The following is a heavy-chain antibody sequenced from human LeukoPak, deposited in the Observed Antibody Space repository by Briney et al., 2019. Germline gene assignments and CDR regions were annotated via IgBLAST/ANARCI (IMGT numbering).Heavy chain of an antibody. Sequence: GGSLRLSCAASGFTFSNYWMSWVRQAPGKGLEWVANMKQDGNEKYYVDSVKGRFTISRDNAKNSLYLQMNSLRAEDTAVYYCARKAYAMDVWGKGTTVTVSS. CDR2: MKQDGNEK. CDR3: ARKAYAMDV. CDR1: GFTFSNYW. J-gene: IGHJ6*04. V-gene: IGHV3-7*03.